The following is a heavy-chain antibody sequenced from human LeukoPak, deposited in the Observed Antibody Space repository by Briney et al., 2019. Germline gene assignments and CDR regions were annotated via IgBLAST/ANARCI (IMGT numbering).Heavy chain of an antibody. J-gene: IGHJ6*02. V-gene: IGHV1-24*01. CDR2: FDPEDGET. CDR1: GYTLTELS. CDR3: ATDLKGAPRLGYCSGGSCKDPYGMDA. Sequence: ASVKVSCKVSGYTLTELSMHWVRQAPGKGLEWMGGFDPEDGETIYAQKFQGRVTMTEDTSTDTAYMELSSLRSEDTAVYYCATDLKGAPRLGYCSGGSCKDPYGMDAWGQGTTVTVSS. D-gene: IGHD2-15*01.